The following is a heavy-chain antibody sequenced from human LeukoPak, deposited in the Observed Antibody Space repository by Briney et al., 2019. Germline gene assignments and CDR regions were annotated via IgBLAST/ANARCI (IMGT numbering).Heavy chain of an antibody. J-gene: IGHJ6*02. CDR2: IGGIGSI. CDR3: ARRLPYYGMDV. V-gene: IGHV3-48*03. Sequence: GGSLRLPCAASGFTFSSYEIHWVRQAPGKGLEWVSKIGGIGSIMYADSVKGRFTISTDSAKSSVYLQMNSLRAEDTAVYYCARRLPYYGMDVWGQGTTVTVSS. CDR1: GFTFSSYE.